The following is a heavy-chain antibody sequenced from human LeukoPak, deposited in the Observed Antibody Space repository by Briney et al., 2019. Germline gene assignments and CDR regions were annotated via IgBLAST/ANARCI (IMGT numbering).Heavy chain of an antibody. CDR3: ARDVLGYYGSGSPQDY. V-gene: IGHV4-59*12. Sequence: SETLSLTCTVSGGSMSGYYWSWFRQPPGKGLEWFGYIHHSGSTNYKPSLKSRVTISVDTSKNQFSLKLTSVTAADTAVYYCARDVLGYYGSGSPQDYWGQGTLVTVSS. CDR1: GGSMSGYY. D-gene: IGHD3-10*01. J-gene: IGHJ4*02. CDR2: IHHSGST.